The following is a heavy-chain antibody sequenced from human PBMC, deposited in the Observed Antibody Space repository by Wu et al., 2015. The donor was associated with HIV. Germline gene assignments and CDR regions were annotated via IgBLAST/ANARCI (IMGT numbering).Heavy chain of an antibody. Sequence: QVQLVQSGAEVKKPGASVKVSCKASGYTFTSYDINWVRQATGQGLEWMGWMNPNSGNTGYAQKFQGRVTMTRNTSISTAYMELSSLRSEDTAVYYCARVDRYYYGSGSSPNWFDPWGQGTLVTVSS. V-gene: IGHV1-8*01. CDR2: MNPNSGNT. CDR1: GYTFTSYD. J-gene: IGHJ5*02. D-gene: IGHD3-10*01. CDR3: ARVDRYYYGSGSSPNWFDP.